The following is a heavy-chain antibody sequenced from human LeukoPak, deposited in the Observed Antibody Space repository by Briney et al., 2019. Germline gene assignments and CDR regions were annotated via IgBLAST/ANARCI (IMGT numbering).Heavy chain of an antibody. CDR1: GFTFSSYG. D-gene: IGHD3-16*01. J-gene: IGHJ4*02. CDR3: APDHGGY. CDR2: IWYDGSNT. V-gene: IGHV3-33*01. Sequence: GGSLKLSCAASGFTFSSYGMHWVRQAPGKGLEWVAIIWYDGSNTYYADSVKGRFTISRDNSKNTLYLEMNSLRAEDTAVYYCAPDHGGYWGQGTLVTVSS.